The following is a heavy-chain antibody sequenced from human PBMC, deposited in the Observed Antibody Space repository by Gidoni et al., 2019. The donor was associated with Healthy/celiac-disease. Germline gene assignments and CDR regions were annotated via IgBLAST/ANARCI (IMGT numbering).Heavy chain of an antibody. J-gene: IGHJ4*02. V-gene: IGHV3-33*01. CDR1: GFAFSSYG. CDR2: IWYDGSNK. CDR3: ARVMEYSSGWSGDY. D-gene: IGHD6-19*01. Sequence: QVQLVESGGGVVQPGRSLRLSCAASGFAFSSYGMHWFRQAPGKGLEWVAVIWYDGSNKYYADSVKGRFTISRDNSKNTLYLQMNSLRAEDTAVYYCARVMEYSSGWSGDYWGQGTLVTVSS.